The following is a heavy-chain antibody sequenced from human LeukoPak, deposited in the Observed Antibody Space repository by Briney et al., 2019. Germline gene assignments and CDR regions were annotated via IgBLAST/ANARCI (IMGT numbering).Heavy chain of an antibody. CDR3: ARGRKYTSGYRVTELGSGYSDY. V-gene: IGHV4-59*01. Sequence: SETLSLTCSVSGGSMSTYYWSWIRQPPGKGLESIGYISYTGRTNYNSSLKGRVSISLDTSRNQFSLRLKSVTAADTAVYYCARGRKYTSGYRVTELGSGYSDYWGQGTLVTVSS. CDR1: GGSMSTYY. D-gene: IGHD5-18*01. J-gene: IGHJ4*02. CDR2: ISYTGRT.